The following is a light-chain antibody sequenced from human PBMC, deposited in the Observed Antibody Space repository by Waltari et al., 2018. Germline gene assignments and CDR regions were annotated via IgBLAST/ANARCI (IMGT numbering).Light chain of an antibody. CDR1: QSVSSY. CDR3: QQRSNWPLT. Sequence: EIVLTQSPATLSMSPGERATLSCSASQSVSSYLPWYQWKPGQAPRLLIYDASNRATGIPARFSGSRSGTDFTLTISSLEPEYFAVYYCQQRSNWPLTFGGGTKVESK. CDR2: DAS. V-gene: IGKV3-11*01. J-gene: IGKJ4*01.